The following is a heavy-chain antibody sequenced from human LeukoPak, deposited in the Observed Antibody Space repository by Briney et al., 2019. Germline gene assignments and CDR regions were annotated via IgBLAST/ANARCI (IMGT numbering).Heavy chain of an antibody. CDR2: IYYSGST. J-gene: IGHJ3*02. Sequence: PSETLSLTCTVSGGSISSYYWSWIRQPPGKGLEWIGYIYYSGSTNYNPSLKSRVTISVDTSKNQFSLKLSSVTAADTAVYYCARVGVPWEPRDAFDIWGQGTMVTVSS. CDR3: ARVGVPWEPRDAFDI. CDR1: GGSISSYY. D-gene: IGHD1-26*01. V-gene: IGHV4-59*01.